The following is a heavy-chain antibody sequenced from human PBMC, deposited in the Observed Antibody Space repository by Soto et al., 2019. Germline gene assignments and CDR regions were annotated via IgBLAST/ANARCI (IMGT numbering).Heavy chain of an antibody. CDR1: GYTFTKYG. D-gene: IGHD6-25*01. J-gene: IGHJ4*02. Sequence: QVQLVQSGAEVKKPGASVKVSCKASGYTFTKYGISWVRQAPGQGLEWMGWISASNGNTNYAQKLQGRVTMTTDTPPSAAYMELRSQRSDATAVYYCERVIAAVDDYWGQGTLVTVSS. CDR2: ISASNGNT. V-gene: IGHV1-18*01. CDR3: ERVIAAVDDY.